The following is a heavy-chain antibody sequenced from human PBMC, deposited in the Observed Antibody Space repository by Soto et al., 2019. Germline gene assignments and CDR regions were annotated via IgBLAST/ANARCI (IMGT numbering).Heavy chain of an antibody. D-gene: IGHD2-21*02. Sequence: QVQLVQSGAEVKKPGSSVKVSCKASGGTFSSYAISWVRQAPGHGLEWMGGLITIFGTANYAQKFQGRVTITADESTSTAYMELSSLRSEDTAVYYCARGSAYCGVDCDPGGDYWGQGTLVTVSS. CDR2: LITIFGTA. CDR1: GGTFSSYA. CDR3: ARGSAYCGVDCDPGGDY. V-gene: IGHV1-69*12. J-gene: IGHJ4*02.